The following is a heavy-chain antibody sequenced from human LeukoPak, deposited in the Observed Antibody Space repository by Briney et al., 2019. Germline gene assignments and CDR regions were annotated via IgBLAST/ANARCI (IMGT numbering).Heavy chain of an antibody. CDR2: IYYSGGT. J-gene: IGHJ4*02. V-gene: IGHV4-59*05. CDR1: GFTFSSYSMN. CDR3: AGLRGYSYGYPDY. D-gene: IGHD5-18*01. Sequence: GSLRLSCAASGFTFSSYSMNWVRQAPGKGLEWSGRIYYSGGTYNNLSLTSRVTLSFHTSKKQFSLNLKSMTAAGTALVYFAGLRGYSYGYPDYWGQGGLVAVSS.